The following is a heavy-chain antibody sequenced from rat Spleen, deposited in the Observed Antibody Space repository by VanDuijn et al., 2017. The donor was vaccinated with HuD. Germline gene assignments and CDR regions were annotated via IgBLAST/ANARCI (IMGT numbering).Heavy chain of an antibody. CDR1: GFTFSNYD. Sequence: EVQLVESGGGLVQPGRSMKLSCAASGFTFSNYDMAWVRQAPTKGLEWVATISFDGSSTYYRDSVKGRFTISRDNAKSTLCLHMDSLRSEDTATYYCATAGTRISRFAYWGQGTLVTVSS. CDR2: ISFDGSST. D-gene: IGHD1-4*01. CDR3: ATAGTRISRFAY. J-gene: IGHJ3*01. V-gene: IGHV5-29*01.